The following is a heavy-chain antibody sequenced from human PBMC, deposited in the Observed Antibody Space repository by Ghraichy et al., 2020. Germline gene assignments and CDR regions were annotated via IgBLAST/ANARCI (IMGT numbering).Heavy chain of an antibody. Sequence: GESLNISCVASGFTFINYWMNWVRQAPGKGLEWVANIKQHGTEKYYVDSVKGRFTISRDNAKNSLYLQMNSLRAEDTAVYYCARAGGYDSTDFDLWGRGTPVTVSS. CDR2: IKQHGTEK. CDR1: GFTFINYW. D-gene: IGHD5-12*01. J-gene: IGHJ2*01. V-gene: IGHV3-7*03. CDR3: ARAGGYDSTDFDL.